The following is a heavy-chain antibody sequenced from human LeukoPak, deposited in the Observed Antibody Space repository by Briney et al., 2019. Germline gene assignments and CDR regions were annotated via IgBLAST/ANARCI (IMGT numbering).Heavy chain of an antibody. D-gene: IGHD6-19*01. CDR3: ARVSTGWYHYFDS. Sequence: SETLSLTCAVYGGSFSGYYWSWIRQPPGKGLEWIGEINRGSTNYNPSLKSRVTISVDTSKNQFSLKLSSVTAADTAVYYCARVSTGWYHYFDSWGQGTLVTVSS. V-gene: IGHV4-34*01. J-gene: IGHJ4*02. CDR1: GGSFSGYY. CDR2: INRGST.